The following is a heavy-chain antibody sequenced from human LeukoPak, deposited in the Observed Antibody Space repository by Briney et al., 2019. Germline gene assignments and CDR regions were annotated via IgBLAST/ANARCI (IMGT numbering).Heavy chain of an antibody. D-gene: IGHD3-16*02. Sequence: PSETLSLTCIVSGSSINSGYYWGWIRQPPGKGLEWIGTISDRGSTYNNPSLKSRVTISVDTSKNQLSLKLTSVTAADTAVYYRARIPGAYRPRYYFDYWGQGTLVTVSS. CDR3: ARIPGAYRPRYYFDY. V-gene: IGHV4-38-2*02. CDR2: ISDRGST. J-gene: IGHJ4*02. CDR1: GSSINSGYY.